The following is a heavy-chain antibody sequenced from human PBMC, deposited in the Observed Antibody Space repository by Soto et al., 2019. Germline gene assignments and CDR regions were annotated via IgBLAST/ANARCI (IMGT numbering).Heavy chain of an antibody. CDR3: ASSEFH. Sequence: SDTLSLTCTLNCVSIISITYYWVWIRQPPGKGLEWIGRIYYSGSTYYTPSLKSRVTISVDTSKNQFSLKLSSVTAADTAVYYCASSEFHWGQGTLVTVS. CDR2: IYYSGST. J-gene: IGHJ4*02. CDR1: CVSIISITYY. D-gene: IGHD2-21*01. V-gene: IGHV4-39*01.